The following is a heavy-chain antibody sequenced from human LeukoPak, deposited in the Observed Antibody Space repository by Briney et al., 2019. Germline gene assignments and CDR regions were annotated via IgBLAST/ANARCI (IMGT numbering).Heavy chain of an antibody. Sequence: GGFLRLSCVAPGFTLCSYATSWVRPAPGEGGGWGAAISGSGGSTYYADSVKGRFTISRDNSKNTLYLQMNSLRAEDTAVYYCAKDPRRRVIAYFDYWGQGTLVTVSS. V-gene: IGHV3-23*01. CDR2: ISGSGGST. D-gene: IGHD3-16*02. CDR1: GFTLCSYA. J-gene: IGHJ4*02. CDR3: AKDPRRRVIAYFDY.